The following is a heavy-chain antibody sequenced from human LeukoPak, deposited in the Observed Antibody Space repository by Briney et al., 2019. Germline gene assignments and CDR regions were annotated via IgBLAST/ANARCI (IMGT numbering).Heavy chain of an antibody. CDR3: ARDEAPSSYYDILTGYFGYYYYGMDV. J-gene: IGHJ6*02. D-gene: IGHD3-9*01. V-gene: IGHV3-33*01. CDR2: IWYDGSNK. Sequence: GGSLRLSCAASGFTFSSYGMHWVRQAPGKGLEWVAVIWYDGSNKHYADSVKGRFTISRDNSKNTLYLQMNSLRAEDTAVYYCARDEAPSSYYDILTGYFGYYYYGMDVWGQGTTVTVSS. CDR1: GFTFSSYG.